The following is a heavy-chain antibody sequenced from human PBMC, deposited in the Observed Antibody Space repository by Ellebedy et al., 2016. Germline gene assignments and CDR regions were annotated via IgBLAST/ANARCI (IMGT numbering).Heavy chain of an antibody. V-gene: IGHV3-21*01. CDR2: IIPSSDYI. CDR1: GFTFSSYN. CDR3: ARSSGSGHDL. D-gene: IGHD3-3*01. J-gene: IGHJ2*01. Sequence: GESLKISXAASGFTFSSYNMNWVRQAPGKGLEWVSSIIPSSDYIYYADSLKGRFTISRDNAKNSLYLQMNSLRAEDTAVYYCARSSGSGHDLWGQGTLVTVSS.